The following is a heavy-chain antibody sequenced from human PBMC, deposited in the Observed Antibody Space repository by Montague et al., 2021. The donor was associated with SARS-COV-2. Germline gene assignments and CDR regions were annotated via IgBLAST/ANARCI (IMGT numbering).Heavy chain of an antibody. CDR1: GGSFSGYY. CDR3: ARGVRQLGVRYYYYYIDV. D-gene: IGHD6-6*01. Sequence: SETLSLTCAVYGGSFSGYYWSWIRQPPGKGLEWIGEINHSGSTNYNPSLKSRVTTSMDTSKNQFSLKLSSVTAADTAVYYCARGVRQLGVRYYYYYIDVWDKGTMVTVSS. CDR2: INHSGST. V-gene: IGHV4-34*01. J-gene: IGHJ6*03.